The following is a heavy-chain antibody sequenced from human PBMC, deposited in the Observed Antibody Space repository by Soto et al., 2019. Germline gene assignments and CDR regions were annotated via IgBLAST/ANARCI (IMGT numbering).Heavy chain of an antibody. V-gene: IGHV4-59*01. Sequence: PSETLSLTCTVSGGSISSYYWSWIRQPPGKGLEWIGYIYYSGSTNYNPSLKSRVTISVDTSKNQFSLKLSSVTAADTAVYYCAREGVSRSSSWTNYYYGMDVWGXGTTVNVSS. CDR1: GGSISSYY. J-gene: IGHJ6*02. CDR3: AREGVSRSSSWTNYYYGMDV. CDR2: IYYSGST. D-gene: IGHD6-13*01.